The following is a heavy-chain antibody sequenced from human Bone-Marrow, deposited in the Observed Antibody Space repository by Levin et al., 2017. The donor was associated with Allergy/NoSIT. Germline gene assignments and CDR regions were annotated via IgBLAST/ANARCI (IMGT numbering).Heavy chain of an antibody. Sequence: GESLKISCAASGFTFSSYDMHWVRQATGKGLEWVSAIGTAGDTYYPGSVKGRFTISRENAKNSLYLQMNSLRAGDTAVYYCARGGSGSYTGYFDYWGQGTLVTVSS. CDR3: ARGGSGSYTGYFDY. J-gene: IGHJ4*02. CDR1: GFTFSSYD. CDR2: IGTAGDT. D-gene: IGHD3-10*01. V-gene: IGHV3-13*04.